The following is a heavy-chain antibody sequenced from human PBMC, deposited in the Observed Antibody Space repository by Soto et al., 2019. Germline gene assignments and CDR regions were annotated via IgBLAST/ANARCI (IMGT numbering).Heavy chain of an antibody. CDR1: GDTFNFYS. Sequence: QVQLVQSGAAVKKPGSSVKVSCKASGDTFNFYSINWVRQAPGLGLEWMGRPIPMLSMSNSAQKFQGRLTISADKSTSTAYMELSSLRSEDTAVYYCATSYGSGSQAFDYWGQGALVTVSS. D-gene: IGHD3-10*01. J-gene: IGHJ4*02. V-gene: IGHV1-69*02. CDR3: ATSYGSGSQAFDY. CDR2: PIPMLSMS.